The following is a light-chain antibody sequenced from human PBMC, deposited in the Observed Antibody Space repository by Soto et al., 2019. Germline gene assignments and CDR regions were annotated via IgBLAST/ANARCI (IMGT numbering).Light chain of an antibody. CDR1: SSDVGGYNY. CDR3: CSYAGSYTFFYV. CDR2: DAS. V-gene: IGLV2-11*01. J-gene: IGLJ1*01. Sequence: QSALTQPRSVSGSPGQSVTISCTGTSSDVGGYNYVSWYQQHPGKAPKLMIYDASKRPSGVPDRFSGSKSGNTASLTISGLQAEDEADYYCCSYAGSYTFFYVFGTGTKLTVL.